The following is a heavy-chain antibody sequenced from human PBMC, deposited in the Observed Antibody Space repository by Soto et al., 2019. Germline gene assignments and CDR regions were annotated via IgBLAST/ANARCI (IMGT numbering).Heavy chain of an antibody. CDR1: GYTFTGYY. D-gene: IGHD2-2*01. CDR2: INPNSGGT. Sequence: QVQLVQSGAEVKKPGASVKVSCKASGYTFTGYYMHWVRQAPGQGLEWMGWINPNSGGTNYAQKFQGWVTMTRDTSISTAYMELSRLRSDDTAVYYCARGGGGYCSSTSCYGAYWYFDLWGRGTLVTVSS. J-gene: IGHJ2*01. V-gene: IGHV1-2*04. CDR3: ARGGGGYCSSTSCYGAYWYFDL.